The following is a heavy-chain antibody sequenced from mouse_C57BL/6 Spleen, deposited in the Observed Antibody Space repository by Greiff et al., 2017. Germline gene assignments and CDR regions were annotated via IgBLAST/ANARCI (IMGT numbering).Heavy chain of an antibody. CDR1: GFSLTSYG. V-gene: IGHV2-2*01. D-gene: IGHD1-1*01. J-gene: IGHJ2*01. CDR2: IWSGGST. CDR3: ARNLDYYGSSHFDY. Sequence: QVQLQQSGPGLVQPSQSLSITCTVSGFSLTSYGVHWVRQSPGKGLEWLGVIWSGGSTDYNAAFISRLSISKDNSKSKVFFKMNSLQADDTAIYYCARNLDYYGSSHFDYWGQGTTLTVSS.